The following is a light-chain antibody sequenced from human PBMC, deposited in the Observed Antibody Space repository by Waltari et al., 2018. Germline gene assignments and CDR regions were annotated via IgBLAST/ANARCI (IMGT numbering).Light chain of an antibody. J-gene: IGLJ2*01. Sequence: QSALTQPAPVSGSPGQSITISCTGTSSDVGGYTYVPWFQKHPGKAPNLLIYDVINRPSGVSNRFSASKSGNTASLIISGLQAEDEADYYCSSYTSSTTLLLIFGGGTKLTVL. CDR2: DVI. CDR1: SSDVGGYTY. CDR3: SSYTSSTTLLLI. V-gene: IGLV2-14*03.